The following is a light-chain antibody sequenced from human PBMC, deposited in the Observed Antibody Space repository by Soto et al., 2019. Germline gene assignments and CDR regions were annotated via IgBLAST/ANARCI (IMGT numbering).Light chain of an antibody. CDR1: STDVVSYNY. V-gene: IGLV2-14*01. Sequence: SVLTQPASVSWTPGQSITISCTGTSTDVVSYNYVFCSQLLPVKAPNLIISAVSNRPSGVSNRFSGSKSGNTASLTIPGLPPHYEAAYSSSSYTSTSTPVVFGTGTQGPLL. CDR2: AVS. J-gene: IGLJ1*01. CDR3: SSYTSTSTPVV.